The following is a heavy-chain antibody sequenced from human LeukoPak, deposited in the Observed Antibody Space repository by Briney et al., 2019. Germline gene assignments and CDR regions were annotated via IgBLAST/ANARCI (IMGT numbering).Heavy chain of an antibody. CDR2: IYYSRST. Sequence: SETLSLTCTVSGGSISSYYWSWIRQPPGKGLEWIGYIYYSRSTNYNPSLKSRVTISVDTSKNQFSLKLSSVTAADTAVYYCARRGGSYDTIDYWGQGTLVTVSS. CDR1: GGSISSYY. CDR3: ARRGGSYDTIDY. J-gene: IGHJ4*02. D-gene: IGHD1-26*01. V-gene: IGHV4-59*08.